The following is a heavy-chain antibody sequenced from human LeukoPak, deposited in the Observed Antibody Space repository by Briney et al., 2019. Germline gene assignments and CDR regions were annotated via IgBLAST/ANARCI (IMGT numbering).Heavy chain of an antibody. CDR1: GFTFSSYA. CDR2: ISGSGGST. J-gene: IGHJ4*02. Sequence: PPGGSLRLSCTASGFTFSSYAMSWVRQAPGKGLEWVSAISGSGGSTYYADSVKGRFTISRDNSKNTLYLQMNSLRAEDTAVYYCAKDKGGIAVAGNFDYWGQGTLVTVSS. D-gene: IGHD6-19*01. CDR3: AKDKGGIAVAGNFDY. V-gene: IGHV3-23*01.